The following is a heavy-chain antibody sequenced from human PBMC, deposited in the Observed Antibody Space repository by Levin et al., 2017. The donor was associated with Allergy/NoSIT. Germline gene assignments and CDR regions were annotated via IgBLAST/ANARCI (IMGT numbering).Heavy chain of an antibody. V-gene: IGHV3-7*01. CDR2: IKQDGSEK. Sequence: PGGSLRLSCAASGFTFTSYWMSWVRQAPGKGLEWVANIKQDGSEKYYVDSVKGRFTISRDNAKNSLYLQMNSLRVEDTAVYYCARDGSSWYFSDWGQGTLVTVSS. CDR3: ARDGSSWYFSD. D-gene: IGHD6-13*01. CDR1: GFTFTSYW. J-gene: IGHJ4*02.